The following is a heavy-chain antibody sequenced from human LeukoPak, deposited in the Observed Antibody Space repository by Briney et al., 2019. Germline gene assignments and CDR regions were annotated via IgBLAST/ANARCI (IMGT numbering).Heavy chain of an antibody. CDR2: ISPGSTTI. J-gene: IGHJ4*02. D-gene: IGHD4-17*01. Sequence: GGSLRLSCAASGFTFVSHGMIWVRQAPGKGLEWLSYISPGSTTINSADSVKDRFTTSRDKAKSSLFLQMNSLRAEDTAVYYCARARGPTVTTMYFDYWGQGALVTVPS. V-gene: IGHV3-48*01. CDR1: GFTFVSHG. CDR3: ARARGPTVTTMYFDY.